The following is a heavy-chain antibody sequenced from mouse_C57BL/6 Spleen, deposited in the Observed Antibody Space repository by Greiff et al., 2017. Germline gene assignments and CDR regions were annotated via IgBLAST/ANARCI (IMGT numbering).Heavy chain of an antibody. CDR2: IWSGGST. J-gene: IGHJ4*01. CDR3: ARLLRSDYYAIDY. D-gene: IGHD1-1*01. Sequence: VKLQESGPGLVQPSQSLSITCTVSGFSLTSYGVHWVRQSPGKGLEWLGVIWSGGSTDYNAAFISRRSISKDNSKSQVFFKMNRLQADDTAKYYCARLLRSDYYAIDYWGQGTSVTVSS. CDR1: GFSLTSYG. V-gene: IGHV2-2*01.